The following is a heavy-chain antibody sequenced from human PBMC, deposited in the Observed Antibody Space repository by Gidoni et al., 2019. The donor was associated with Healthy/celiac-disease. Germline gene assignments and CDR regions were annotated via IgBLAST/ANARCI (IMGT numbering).Heavy chain of an antibody. CDR3: ARDTTSSSSWAYYYGMDV. CDR1: GGSISSYY. V-gene: IGHV4-59*01. D-gene: IGHD6-6*01. J-gene: IGHJ6*02. CDR2: IYYSGST. Sequence: QVQLPESGPGLVKPSETLSLTCTVSGGSISSYYWSWIRQPPGKGLEWIGYIYYSGSTNYNPSLKSRVTISVDTSKNQFSLKLSSVTAADTAVYYCARDTTSSSSWAYYYGMDVWGQGTTVTVSS.